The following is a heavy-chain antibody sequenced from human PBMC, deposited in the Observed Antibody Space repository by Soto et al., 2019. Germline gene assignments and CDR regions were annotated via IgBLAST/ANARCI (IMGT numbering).Heavy chain of an antibody. CDR1: GDYIHVGGYY. V-gene: IGHV4-30-4*01. D-gene: IGHD2-2*01. CDR2: IYYTGKT. Sequence: SETLSLTCSVSGDYIHVGGYYWTWIRQRPGKGLEWMGYIYYTGKTYYNPSLESRLTMSVDGSKNQFSLRLTSVIAADTAVYFCGRDLTSNANCIDPWGQGTLVTVSS. CDR3: GRDLTSNANCIDP. J-gene: IGHJ5*02.